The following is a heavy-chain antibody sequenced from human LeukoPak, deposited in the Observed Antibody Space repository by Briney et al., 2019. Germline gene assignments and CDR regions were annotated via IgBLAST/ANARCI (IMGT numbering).Heavy chain of an antibody. J-gene: IGHJ4*02. D-gene: IGHD3/OR15-3a*01. CDR2: IFYTGST. Sequence: SETLSLTCSVPGGSISSFYWTWIRQSPGEGLEWIGYIFYTGSTTYNPSLKSRVTISLDTSRNQFSLNLSSVTAADTAVYYCARAGLSFDYWGQGALVTVSS. CDR3: ARAGLSFDY. CDR1: GGSISSFY. V-gene: IGHV4-59*01.